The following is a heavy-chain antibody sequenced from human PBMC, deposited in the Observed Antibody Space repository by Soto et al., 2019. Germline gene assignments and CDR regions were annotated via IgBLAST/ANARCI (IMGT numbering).Heavy chain of an antibody. V-gene: IGHV3-30-3*01. D-gene: IGHD2-15*01. CDR3: AREKRAPAAAQLDY. CDR1: GFTPSTYA. J-gene: IGHJ4*02. Sequence: GGSLRLSCAASGFTPSTYAMHWVRQAPGKGLEWVAVISYDGSNKNYAESVKGRFTISRDNSKNRLYLQMKSLRTEDTAVYFCAREKRAPAAAQLDYWGQGTLVTVSS. CDR2: ISYDGSNK.